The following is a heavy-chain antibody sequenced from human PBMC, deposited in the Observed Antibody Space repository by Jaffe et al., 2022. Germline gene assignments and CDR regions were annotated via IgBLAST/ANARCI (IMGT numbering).Heavy chain of an antibody. Sequence: QVQLQESGPGLLKPSETLSLTCTVSGYSISTNYYWGWIRQPPGKGLEWIGSIWHSGITYYNPSLKSRVTVSVDTSKNQISLNLSSVTAADTAVYYCARRSAGSSWPSLNTFDIWGQGTEVTVSS. J-gene: IGHJ3*02. CDR2: IWHSGIT. CDR3: ARRSAGSSWPSLNTFDI. V-gene: IGHV4-38-2*02. D-gene: IGHD6-13*01. CDR1: GYSISTNYY.